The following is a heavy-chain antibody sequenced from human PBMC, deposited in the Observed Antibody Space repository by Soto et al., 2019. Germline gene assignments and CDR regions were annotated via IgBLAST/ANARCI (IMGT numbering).Heavy chain of an antibody. Sequence: QVTLKESGPVLVKPTETLTLTCTVSGFSLSNARMGVSWIRQPPGKALEWLAHIFSNDEKSYSTSLKSRLTIAKDTSKSQVVLTMTNMDPVDTATYYCARIKLVRGVITDAFDIWGQGTMVTVSS. J-gene: IGHJ3*02. CDR1: GFSLSNARMG. V-gene: IGHV2-26*01. CDR2: IFSNDEK. D-gene: IGHD3-10*01. CDR3: ARIKLVRGVITDAFDI.